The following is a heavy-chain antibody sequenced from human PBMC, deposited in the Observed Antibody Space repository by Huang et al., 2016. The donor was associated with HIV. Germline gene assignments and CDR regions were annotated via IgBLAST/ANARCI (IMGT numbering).Heavy chain of an antibody. CDR3: AKDLTYTFGRHFDY. V-gene: IGHV3-30*02. D-gene: IGHD3-3*01. CDR2: IRKDGNNY. Sequence: QVQLVESGGGVVQPGGSLRLSCTVSGFTFGSFGMHWVRQAPGKGLEGVALIRKDGNNYYYADSVRGRFTISRDNSKDTRYLQMNRLRPDDAAVYYCAKDLTYTFGRHFDYWGRGTLVTVSS. CDR1: GFTFGSFG. J-gene: IGHJ4*02.